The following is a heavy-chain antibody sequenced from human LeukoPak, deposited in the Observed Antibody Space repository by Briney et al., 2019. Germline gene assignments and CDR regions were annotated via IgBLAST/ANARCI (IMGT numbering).Heavy chain of an antibody. Sequence: ASVKVSCKVSGYTPTELSMHWVRQAPGKGLEWMGGFDPEDGETIYAQKFQGRVTMTEDTSTDTAYMELSSLRSEDTAVYYCATAGTMVFADGFDYWGQGTLVTVSS. V-gene: IGHV1-24*01. CDR1: GYTPTELS. CDR3: ATAGTMVFADGFDY. CDR2: FDPEDGET. J-gene: IGHJ4*02. D-gene: IGHD6-19*01.